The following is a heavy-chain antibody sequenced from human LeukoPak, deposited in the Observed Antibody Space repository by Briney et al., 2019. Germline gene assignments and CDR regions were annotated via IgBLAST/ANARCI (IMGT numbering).Heavy chain of an antibody. J-gene: IGHJ3*02. V-gene: IGHV1-69*05. D-gene: IGHD2-21*02. CDR3: ARDHVVTPTDAFDI. CDR1: GGTFSSYA. Sequence: SVKVSCKASGGTFSSYAISWVRQAPGQGLEWMGGIIPIFGTANYAQKFQGRVTITTDESTSTAYMELSSLRSEDAAVYYCARDHVVTPTDAFDIWGQGTMVTVSS. CDR2: IIPIFGTA.